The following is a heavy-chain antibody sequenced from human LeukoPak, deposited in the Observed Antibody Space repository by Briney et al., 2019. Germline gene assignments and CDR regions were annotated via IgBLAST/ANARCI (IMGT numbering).Heavy chain of an antibody. CDR3: ARSVYGSGSYYTDY. V-gene: IGHV3-9*01. D-gene: IGHD3-10*01. Sequence: PGRSLRLSCAASGFTFDDYAMHWVRQAPGKGLEWVSGISWNSGSIGYADSVKGRFTISRDNAKNSLYLQMNSLRAEDTAVYYCARSVYGSGSYYTDYWGQGTLVTVSS. CDR1: GFTFDDYA. CDR2: ISWNSGSI. J-gene: IGHJ4*02.